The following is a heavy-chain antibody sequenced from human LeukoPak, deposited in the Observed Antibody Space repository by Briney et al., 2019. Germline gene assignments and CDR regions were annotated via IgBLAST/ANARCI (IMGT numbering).Heavy chain of an antibody. CDR1: GASLIGFY. Sequence: PSETLSLTCTVSGASLIGFYWSWVRQPPGKELEWIGSIYYSGSTYYNPSLKSRVTISVDTSKNQFSLKLSSVTAADTAVYYSARHVTSPNAFDIWGQGTMVTVSS. J-gene: IGHJ3*02. CDR3: ARHVTSPNAFDI. CDR2: IYYSGST. D-gene: IGHD2-21*02. V-gene: IGHV4-59*05.